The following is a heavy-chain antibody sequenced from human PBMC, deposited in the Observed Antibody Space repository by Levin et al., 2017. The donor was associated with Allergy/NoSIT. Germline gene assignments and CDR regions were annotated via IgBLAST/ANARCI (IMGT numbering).Heavy chain of an antibody. J-gene: IGHJ4*02. CDR1: GFTFNTYW. D-gene: IGHD6-19*01. Sequence: GGSLRLSCAASGFTFNTYWMHWVRQAPGKGLVWVSRINSDGSSTSYADSVKGRFTISRDNAKNTPYLQMNSLRAEDTAVYYCATGYSSGWYVTGQDYWGQGTLVTVSS. CDR2: INSDGSST. CDR3: ATGYSSGWYVTGQDY. V-gene: IGHV3-74*01.